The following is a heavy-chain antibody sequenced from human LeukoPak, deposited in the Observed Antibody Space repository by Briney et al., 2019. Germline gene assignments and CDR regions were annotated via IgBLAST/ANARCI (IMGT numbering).Heavy chain of an antibody. D-gene: IGHD3-10*01. J-gene: IGHJ5*02. CDR2: INHSGST. CDR3: ARGLFVSGSYYNPATRNWFDP. CDR1: GGSISSGGYY. V-gene: IGHV4-39*07. Sequence: SETLSLTCTVSGGSISSGGYYWSWIRQHPGKGLEWIGEINHSGSTNYNPSLKSRVTISVDTSKNQFSLKLSSVTAADTAVYYCARGLFVSGSYYNPATRNWFDPWGQGTLVTVSS.